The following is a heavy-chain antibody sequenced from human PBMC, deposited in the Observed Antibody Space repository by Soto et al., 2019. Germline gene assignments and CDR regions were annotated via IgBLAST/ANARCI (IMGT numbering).Heavy chain of an antibody. D-gene: IGHD2-15*01. CDR3: ARRYCGGGTCHANDY. V-gene: IGHV3-64*01. CDR1: GFTFSTYA. CDR2: ISADGVRK. Sequence: GGSLRLSCAASGFTFSTYAMHWVRQAPGKGLEYVSSISADGVRKYYANSVKGRFTISRDNSKNTLYLQMGSLTVEDMAVYYCARRYCGGGTCHANDYWGQGTLVTVSS. J-gene: IGHJ4*02.